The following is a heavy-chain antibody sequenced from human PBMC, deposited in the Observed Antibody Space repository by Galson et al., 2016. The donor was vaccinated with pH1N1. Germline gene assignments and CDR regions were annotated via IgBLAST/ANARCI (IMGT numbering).Heavy chain of an antibody. Sequence: SLRLSCAASGFNFNVYDMNWVRQAPGKGLEWISYIGSGGNTIYYADSVKGRFTISRDNAKHALYLQVNSLRAEDTAVYYCARAGRNWYFDLWGRGALVAVSS. V-gene: IGHV3-48*03. J-gene: IGHJ2*01. CDR1: GFNFNVYD. CDR2: IGSGGNTI. CDR3: ARAGRNWYFDL.